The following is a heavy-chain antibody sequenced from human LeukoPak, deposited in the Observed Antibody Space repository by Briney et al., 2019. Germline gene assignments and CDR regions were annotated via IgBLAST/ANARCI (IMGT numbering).Heavy chain of an antibody. CDR1: GSSFSSYW. CDR2: IYPGGSET. CDR3: ARASRDGYNQNFDY. J-gene: IGHJ4*02. Sequence: GESLQICCMGLGSSFSSYWNCCGRQRPGKGLEWMGIIYPGGSETKYDPSFQGQVTISADSSTSTAYLQWSSRRASDTAMYYCARASRDGYNQNFDYWGQGTLVTVSS. V-gene: IGHV5-51*01. D-gene: IGHD5-24*01.